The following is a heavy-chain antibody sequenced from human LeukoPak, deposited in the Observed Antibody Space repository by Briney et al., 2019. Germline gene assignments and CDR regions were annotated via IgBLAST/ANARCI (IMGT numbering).Heavy chain of an antibody. CDR3: ARGIQLGYFDY. Sequence: SETLSLTCAVYGGSFSGYYWSWIRQSPGKGLEWIGEINHSGSTNYNPSLKSRVTISVDTSKNQFSLKLSSVTAADMAVYYCARGIQLGYFDYWGQGTLVTVSS. CDR2: INHSGST. CDR1: GGSFSGYY. V-gene: IGHV4-34*01. J-gene: IGHJ4*02. D-gene: IGHD5-18*01.